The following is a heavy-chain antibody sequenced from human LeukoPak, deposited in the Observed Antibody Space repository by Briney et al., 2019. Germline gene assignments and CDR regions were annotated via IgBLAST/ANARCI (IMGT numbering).Heavy chain of an antibody. Sequence: ASVKVSCKASGYSFTSYEINWVRQATGQGLEWMGWMNPNSGNAGYAQKFQGRVTMTRNTPISTAYMELSSLRPEDTAVYYCARWVGATYYYYDMDVWGQGTTVNVS. V-gene: IGHV1-8*01. CDR1: GYSFTSYE. J-gene: IGHJ6*02. CDR3: ARWVGATYYYYDMDV. D-gene: IGHD1-26*01. CDR2: MNPNSGNA.